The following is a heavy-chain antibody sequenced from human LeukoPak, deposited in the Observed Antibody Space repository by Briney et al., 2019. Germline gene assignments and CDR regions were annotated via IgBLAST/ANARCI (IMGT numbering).Heavy chain of an antibody. D-gene: IGHD5-18*01. CDR2: IYSDGRT. CDR1: GSTVSSNY. V-gene: IGHV3-53*01. J-gene: IGHJ4*02. Sequence: GGSLRLSCAVSGSTVSSNYVSWVRQAPGKGLEWVSVIYSDGRTYYADSVKGRFTISRDNSKNTLYLQMNTLRAEDTAVYYCARDLGYSHVYSFNYWGQGTLGTVSA. CDR3: ARDLGYSHVYSFNY.